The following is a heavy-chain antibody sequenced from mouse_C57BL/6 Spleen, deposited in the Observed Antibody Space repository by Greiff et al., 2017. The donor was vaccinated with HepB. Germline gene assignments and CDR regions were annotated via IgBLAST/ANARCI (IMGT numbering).Heavy chain of an antibody. CDR1: GFSLSTSGMG. Sequence: QVQLQQSGPGILQSSQTLSLTCSFSGFSLSTSGMGVSWIRQPSGKGLEWLAHIYWDDDKRYNPSLKSRLTISKDTSRNQVFLKITSVDTADTATYYCARRRDNSSGYAMDYWGQGTSVTVSS. V-gene: IGHV8-12*01. CDR2: IYWDDDK. J-gene: IGHJ4*01. CDR3: ARRRDNSSGYAMDY. D-gene: IGHD3-2*02.